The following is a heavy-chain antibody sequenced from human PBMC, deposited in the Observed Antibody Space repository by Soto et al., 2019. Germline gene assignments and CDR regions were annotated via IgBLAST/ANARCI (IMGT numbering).Heavy chain of an antibody. CDR1: GFTFSDYA. Sequence: QVQLVESGGGVVQPGRSLRLSCAASGFTFSDYALHWVRQAPGKGLEWVAVISYDGSNKYYADSVKGRFTVSRDNSKNTLSAQMTSLRAEDTAVYYYARERSHSTAPYVEYWGQGTLVTVSS. V-gene: IGHV3-30-3*01. CDR3: ARERSHSTAPYVEY. J-gene: IGHJ4*02. CDR2: ISYDGSNK.